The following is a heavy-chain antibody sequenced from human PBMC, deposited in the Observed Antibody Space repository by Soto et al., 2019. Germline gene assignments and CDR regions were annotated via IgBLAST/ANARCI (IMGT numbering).Heavy chain of an antibody. J-gene: IGHJ6*02. Sequence: ASVKVSCKASGYTFTSYYMHWVRQAPGQGLEWMGIINPSGGSTSYAQKFQGRVTMTRDTSTSTVYMELTSLRSEDTAVYYCARDHRTPAAGPGYYGMDVWGQGTTVTVSS. CDR1: GYTFTSYY. CDR3: ARDHRTPAAGPGYYGMDV. D-gene: IGHD6-13*01. CDR2: INPSGGST. V-gene: IGHV1-46*01.